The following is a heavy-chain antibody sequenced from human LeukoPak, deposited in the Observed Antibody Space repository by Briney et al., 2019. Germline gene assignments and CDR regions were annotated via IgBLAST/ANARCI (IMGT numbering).Heavy chain of an antibody. J-gene: IGHJ4*02. Sequence: PSETLSLTCSVSGAPISSGNYFWSWLRQHPGKGLEWIGYIHYSGITSSNPSLKSRVTISVDTSKNQFSLKLSSVTAADTAVYYCARENRWYSSSGRFDYWGQGTLVTVSS. CDR2: IHYSGIT. CDR1: GAPISSGNYF. CDR3: ARENRWYSSSGRFDY. D-gene: IGHD6-6*01. V-gene: IGHV4-31*03.